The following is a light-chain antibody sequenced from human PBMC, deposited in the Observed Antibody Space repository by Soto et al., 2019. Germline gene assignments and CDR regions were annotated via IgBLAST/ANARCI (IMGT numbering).Light chain of an antibody. V-gene: IGKV3-20*01. CDR3: QHYGDSPGFT. CDR1: QGVTSTS. J-gene: IGKJ3*01. Sequence: EIVWTQSPGTLSLSPGERATLSCRTIQGVTSTSLAWYQQRPGKAPRRLIYGASNRATDIPDRFFGSGSGTDFILTISILEPEDFALYYCQHYGDSPGFTFGPGTKVEIK. CDR2: GAS.